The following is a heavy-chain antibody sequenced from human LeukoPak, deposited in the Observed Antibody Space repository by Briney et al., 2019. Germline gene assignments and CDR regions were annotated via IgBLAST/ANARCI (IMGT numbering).Heavy chain of an antibody. Sequence: ASVKVSCKASGGTFSSYAISWVRQAPGQGLEWMGGIIPIFGTANYAQKFQGRVTITADESTSTAYMELSSLRSEDTAVYYCARVRYYDYAWGSSDYWGQGTLVTVSS. D-gene: IGHD3-16*01. V-gene: IGHV1-69*01. CDR3: ARVRYYDYAWGSSDY. J-gene: IGHJ4*02. CDR1: GGTFSSYA. CDR2: IIPIFGTA.